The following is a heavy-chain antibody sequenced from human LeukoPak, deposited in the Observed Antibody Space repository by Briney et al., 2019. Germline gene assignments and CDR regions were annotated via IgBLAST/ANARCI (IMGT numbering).Heavy chain of an antibody. CDR1: GGTFSSYA. J-gene: IGHJ4*02. V-gene: IGHV1-69*06. CDR3: ASNPTSSGSPPNDY. CDR2: IIPIFGTA. Sequence: ASVKVSCKASGGTFSSYAISWVRQAPGQGLEWMGGIIPIFGTANYAQKFQGRVTITADKSTSTAYMELSSLRSEDTAVYYCASNPTSSGSPPNDYWGQGTLVTVSS. D-gene: IGHD3-22*01.